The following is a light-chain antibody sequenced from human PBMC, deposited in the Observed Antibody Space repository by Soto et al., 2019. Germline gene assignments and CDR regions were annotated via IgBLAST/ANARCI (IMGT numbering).Light chain of an antibody. CDR1: QDIQNA. Sequence: DIQMTQSPSSLSASVGDRVTITCRASQDIQNALGWYQQKPGKAPKCLIYAASSLQSGVPSRFSGSRSGTEFTLTISSLQPEDFATYYCLQHDSNVWTFGQGTKVDIK. CDR3: LQHDSNVWT. V-gene: IGKV1-17*01. CDR2: AAS. J-gene: IGKJ1*01.